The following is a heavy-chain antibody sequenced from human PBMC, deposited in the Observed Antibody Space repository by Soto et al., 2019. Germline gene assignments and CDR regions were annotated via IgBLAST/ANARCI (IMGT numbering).Heavy chain of an antibody. CDR3: ARDSVLRFVEWLFNS. D-gene: IGHD3-3*01. CDR2: INPNSGGT. CDR1: GYSFSGYY. V-gene: IGHV1-2*02. J-gene: IGHJ1*01. Sequence: AXSVKVSCKASGYSFSGYYIHWVRQAPGQGFEWMGWINPNSGGTNYAQKFQGRVTMTRDTSISTAYMELSRLRSDDTAVYYCARDSVLRFVEWLFNSWGQGSLVTVSS.